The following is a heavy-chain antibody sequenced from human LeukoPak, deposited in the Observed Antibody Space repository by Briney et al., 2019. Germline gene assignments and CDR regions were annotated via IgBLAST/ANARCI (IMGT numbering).Heavy chain of an antibody. CDR3: ARASNDYGDYQYFRH. CDR1: GGTFSSYA. CDR2: IIPIFGTA. D-gene: IGHD4-17*01. Sequence: GASVKVSCKASGGTFSSYAISWVRQAPGQGLEWMGGIIPIFGTANYAQKFQGRVTITADKSTSTAYMELSSLRSEDTAVYYCARASNDYGDYQYFRHWGQGTLVTVSS. V-gene: IGHV1-69*06. J-gene: IGHJ1*01.